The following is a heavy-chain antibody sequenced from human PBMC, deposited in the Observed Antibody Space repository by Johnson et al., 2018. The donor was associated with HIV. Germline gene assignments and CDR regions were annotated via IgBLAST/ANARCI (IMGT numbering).Heavy chain of an antibody. D-gene: IGHD1-26*01. V-gene: IGHV3-30*04. CDR1: GFTFSSYA. CDR3: AKEPGRREVRRDAFDI. Sequence: VQLVESGGGLVQPGGSLRLSCAASGFTFSSYAMHWVRQAPGKGLEWVAGISYDGSKKHHADSVKGRFTISRDNTKNTLYVQMNSLRAEDTAVYFCAKEPGRREVRRDAFDIWGQGTMVTVSS. CDR2: ISYDGSKK. J-gene: IGHJ3*02.